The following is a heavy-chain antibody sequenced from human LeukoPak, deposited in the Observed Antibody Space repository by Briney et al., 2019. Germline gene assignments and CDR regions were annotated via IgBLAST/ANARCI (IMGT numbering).Heavy chain of an antibody. V-gene: IGHV3-30*02. D-gene: IGHD3-22*01. CDR3: AKGGHYYDSSGYYVGHYFDY. J-gene: IGHJ4*02. Sequence: SCKASGYTFTGYYMHWVRQAPGKGLEWVAFIRYDGSNKYYADSVKGRFTISRDNSKNTLYLQMNSLRAEDTAVYYCAKGGHYYDSSGYYVGHYFDYWGQGTLVTVSS. CDR1: GYTFTGYY. CDR2: IRYDGSNK.